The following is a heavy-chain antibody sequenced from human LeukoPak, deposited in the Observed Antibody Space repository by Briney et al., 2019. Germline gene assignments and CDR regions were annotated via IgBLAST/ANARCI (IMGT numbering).Heavy chain of an antibody. CDR2: INPNSGGT. CDR1: GYTFTGYY. Sequence: ASVKVSCKASGYTFTGYYMHWVRQAPGQGLEWMGWINPNSGGTNYAQKFQDRVTMTRDTSISTAYMELSRLRSDDTAVYYCAGGYEKTAWFDPWGQGTLVTVSS. CDR3: AGGYEKTAWFDP. J-gene: IGHJ5*02. V-gene: IGHV1-2*02. D-gene: IGHD5-12*01.